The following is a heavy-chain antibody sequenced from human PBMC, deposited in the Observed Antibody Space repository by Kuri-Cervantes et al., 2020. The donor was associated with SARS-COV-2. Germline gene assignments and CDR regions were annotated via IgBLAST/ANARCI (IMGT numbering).Heavy chain of an antibody. Sequence: ESLKISCTVSGGSISSYYWSWIRQPAGKGLEWIGSIYYSGSTYYNPSLKSRVTISVDTSKNQFSLKLSSVTAADTAVYYCARGDIVVVVAATPVPYYYYYGMDVWGQGTTVTVSS. J-gene: IGHJ6*02. CDR1: GGSISSYY. D-gene: IGHD2-15*01. CDR2: IYYSGST. CDR3: ARGDIVVVVAATPVPYYYYYGMDV. V-gene: IGHV4-59*05.